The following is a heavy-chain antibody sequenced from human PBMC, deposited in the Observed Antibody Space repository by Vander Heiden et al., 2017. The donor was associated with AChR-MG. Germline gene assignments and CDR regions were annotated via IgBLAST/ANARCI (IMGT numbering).Heavy chain of an antibody. Sequence: QVQLQESGPGLVKPSETLSLTCTVSGGSISSYYWSWIRQPPGKGLEWIGYIYYSGSTNYNPSLKSRVTISVDTSKNQFSLKLSSVTAADTAVYYCARDLELLRFGAFDIWGQGTMVTVSS. CDR3: ARDLELLRFGAFDI. D-gene: IGHD1-26*01. V-gene: IGHV4-59*01. J-gene: IGHJ3*02. CDR2: IYYSGST. CDR1: GGSISSYY.